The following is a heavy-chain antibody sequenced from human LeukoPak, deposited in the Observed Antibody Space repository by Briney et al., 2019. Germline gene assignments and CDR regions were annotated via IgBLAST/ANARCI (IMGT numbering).Heavy chain of an antibody. CDR3: AVGSSSLDAFDI. D-gene: IGHD6-6*01. Sequence: SQTLSLTCTVSGGSISSGSYYWSWIRQPAGKGLEWIGRIYTSGSTNYNPSLKSRVTISVDTSKNQFSLKLSSVTAADTAVYYCAVGSSSLDAFDIWGQGTMVTVSS. CDR1: GGSISSGSYY. CDR2: IYTSGST. V-gene: IGHV4-61*02. J-gene: IGHJ3*02.